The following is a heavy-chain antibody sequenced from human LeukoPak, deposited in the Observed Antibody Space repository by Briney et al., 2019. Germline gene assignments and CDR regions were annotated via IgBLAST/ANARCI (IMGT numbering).Heavy chain of an antibody. CDR1: GGTFSNYG. CDR3: ARSRRVRYCSNISCYAGFFEY. V-gene: IGHV1-69*13. D-gene: IGHD2-2*01. J-gene: IGHJ4*02. Sequence: ASVKVSCKASGGTFSNYGISWVRQAPGQGLECMGGIIPIFGKANYAQKFQGRVTITADESTSTAYMELSSLRSEDTAVYYCARSRRVRYCSNISCYAGFFEYWGQGTLVTVSS. CDR2: IIPIFGKA.